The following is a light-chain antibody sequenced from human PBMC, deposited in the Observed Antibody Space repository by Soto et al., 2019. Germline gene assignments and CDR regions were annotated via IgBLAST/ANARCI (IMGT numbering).Light chain of an antibody. Sequence: DIQMTQSPSTLSGSVGDRVTITCRASQTISSWLAWYQQKPGKAPKLLIYDASSLESGVPSRFSGSGSGTEFTLTIGSLEPEDFAVYYCQQRSNWPITFGQGTRLEIK. CDR2: DAS. CDR1: QTISSW. CDR3: QQRSNWPIT. V-gene: IGKV1-5*01. J-gene: IGKJ5*01.